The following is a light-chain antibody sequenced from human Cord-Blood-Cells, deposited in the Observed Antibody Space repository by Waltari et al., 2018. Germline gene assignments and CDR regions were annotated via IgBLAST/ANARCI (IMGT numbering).Light chain of an antibody. CDR3: LQYNNLYS. CDR1: QRDRRN. V-gene: IGKV3-15*01. CDR2: GAS. Sequence: EIVMTQFPATLSVSPGDTAPLPCRASQRDRRNLAWYQQKPGQAPGLLIYGASTRATGIPARFSGSGSETECTLSISIRQSEDFAVYYCLQYNNLYSFGQGTKLEIK. J-gene: IGKJ2*03.